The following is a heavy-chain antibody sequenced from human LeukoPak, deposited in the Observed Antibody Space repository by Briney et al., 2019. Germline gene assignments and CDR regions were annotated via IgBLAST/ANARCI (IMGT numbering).Heavy chain of an antibody. J-gene: IGHJ6*02. CDR3: ARELGPYYYYGMDV. CDR2: IWYDGSNK. Sequence: PGGSLRLSCSASGFTFSSYGMHWVRQAPGKGLEWVAVIWYDGSNKYYADSVKGRFTISRDNSKNTLYLQMNSLRAEDTAVYYCARELGPYYYYGMDVWGQGTTVTVSS. V-gene: IGHV3-33*08. CDR1: GFTFSSYG.